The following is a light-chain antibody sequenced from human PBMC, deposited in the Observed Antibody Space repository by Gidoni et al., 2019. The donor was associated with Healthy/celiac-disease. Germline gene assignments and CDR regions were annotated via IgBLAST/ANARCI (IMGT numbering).Light chain of an antibody. CDR1: KSVLYSSNNKNY. Sequence: DIVMTQSPDSLAVSLGERATINCKSSKSVLYSSNNKNYLAWYQQKPGQPPKLLIYWASTRESGVPERFSGSGSGTDFTLTISSLQAEDVAVYYCQQYYSTPRTFGQGTKVESK. J-gene: IGKJ1*01. CDR2: WAS. V-gene: IGKV4-1*01. CDR3: QQYYSTPRT.